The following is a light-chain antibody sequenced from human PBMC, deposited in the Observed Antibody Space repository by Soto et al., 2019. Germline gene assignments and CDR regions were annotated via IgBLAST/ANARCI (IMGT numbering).Light chain of an antibody. CDR3: SSYTSTITLIV. Sequence: QSVLTQHASVSGSPGQSITISCTGTSSDIGNYKYVSWYQQHPGKAPKLMIYEVANRPSGVSNRFSGSKSGNTASLTISGLQTEDEADYYRSSYTSTITLIVFGTGTKVTVL. V-gene: IGLV2-14*01. CDR1: SSDIGNYKY. CDR2: EVA. J-gene: IGLJ1*01.